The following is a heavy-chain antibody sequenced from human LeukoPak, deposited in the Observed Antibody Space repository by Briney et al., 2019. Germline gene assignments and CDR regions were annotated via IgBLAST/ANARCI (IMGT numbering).Heavy chain of an antibody. CDR3: ARDYYGFYWYFDL. D-gene: IGHD3-10*01. CDR1: GYTFIDYY. J-gene: IGHJ2*01. V-gene: IGHV1-2*02. CDR2: INPNSGGT. Sequence: ASVKVSCKASGYTFIDYYMHWVRQAPGQGLEWMGWINPNSGGTNYAQKFQGRVTMTRDTSISTAYMELSRLRSDDTAVYYCARDYYGFYWYFDLWGRGTLVTVSS.